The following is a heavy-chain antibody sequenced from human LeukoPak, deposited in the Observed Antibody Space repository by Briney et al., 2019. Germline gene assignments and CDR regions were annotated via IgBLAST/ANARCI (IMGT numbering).Heavy chain of an antibody. CDR3: ARGQWVYSDY. J-gene: IGHJ4*02. D-gene: IGHD6-19*01. Sequence: PGGSLRLSCAASGFTFSSYAMHWVRQAPGKGLEYVSAISSNGGSTYYANSVKGRFTISRDNSKNTLYLQMGSLRAEDMAVYYCARGQWVYSDYWGQGTLVTVSS. V-gene: IGHV3-64*01. CDR2: ISSNGGST. CDR1: GFTFSSYA.